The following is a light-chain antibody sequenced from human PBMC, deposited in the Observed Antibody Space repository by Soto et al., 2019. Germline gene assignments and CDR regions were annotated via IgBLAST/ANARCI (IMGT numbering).Light chain of an antibody. V-gene: IGKV1-33*01. CDR2: AAS. J-gene: IGKJ5*01. Sequence: DIQMTQSPSTLSASVGDRVTITCRASQSISNYLAWYQQKPGTAPKLLIYAASSLESGVPSRFSGSGSGTDFTFTISSLQPDDIATYYCQQDNNLPLTFGQGTRLEIK. CDR3: QQDNNLPLT. CDR1: QSISNY.